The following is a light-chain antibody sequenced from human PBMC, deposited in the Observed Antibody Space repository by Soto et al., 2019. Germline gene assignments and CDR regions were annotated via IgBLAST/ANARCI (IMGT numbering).Light chain of an antibody. Sequence: EIEVTKSPCTLSLSTGERATLSCSASQSVSSSYLAWYQQKPGQAPRLLVYGASSRATGIPDRFRGCGSGTDFTLTINRLEPEDFVVFYCSESGSPPPPFGQGAKVAIK. CDR1: QSVSSSY. J-gene: IGKJ1*01. V-gene: IGKV3-20*01. CDR3: SESGSPPPP. CDR2: GAS.